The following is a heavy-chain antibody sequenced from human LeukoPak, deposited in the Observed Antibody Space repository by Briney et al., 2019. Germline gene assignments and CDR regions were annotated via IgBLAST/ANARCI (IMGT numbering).Heavy chain of an antibody. Sequence: PSETLSLTCTVSGGSISSSSYYWGWIRQPQGKGLEWIGSVYYSGSTYYNPSLKSRVTISVDTSKNQFSLKLSSVTAADTAVYYCARAGLETYYGKSYFDYWGQGTLVTVSS. CDR3: ARAGLETYYGKSYFDY. V-gene: IGHV4-39*01. D-gene: IGHD3-10*01. CDR1: GGSISSSSYY. J-gene: IGHJ4*02. CDR2: VYYSGST.